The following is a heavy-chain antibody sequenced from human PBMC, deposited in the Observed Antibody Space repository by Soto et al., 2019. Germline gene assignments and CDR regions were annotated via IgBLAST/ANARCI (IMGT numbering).Heavy chain of an antibody. CDR3: ASSSYSSSSYDY. CDR1: GYTFTSYG. CDR2: ISAYNGNT. J-gene: IGHJ4*02. V-gene: IGHV1-18*01. D-gene: IGHD6-6*01. Sequence: ASVKVSSKASGYTFTSYGISWVRQAPGQGLEWMGWISAYNGNTNYAQKLQGRVTMTTDTSTSTAYMELRSLRSDDTAVYYCASSSYSSSSYDYWGQGTLVTVSS.